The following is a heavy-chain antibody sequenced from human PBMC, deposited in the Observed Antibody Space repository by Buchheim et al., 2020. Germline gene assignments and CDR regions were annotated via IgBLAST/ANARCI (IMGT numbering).Heavy chain of an antibody. CDR2: INHTGST. V-gene: IGHV4-34*01. CDR3: ARVPGDRRAPYYYYGMDV. Sequence: QVQLQPWGAGLLKPSETLSLTCAVYGGSFSGYYWSWIRQPPGKGLEWIGEINHTGSTNYNPSLKSRVTISVDTSKNQFSLKLSSVTAADTAVYYCARVPGDRRAPYYYYGMDVWGQGTT. D-gene: IGHD3-10*01. J-gene: IGHJ6*02. CDR1: GGSFSGYY.